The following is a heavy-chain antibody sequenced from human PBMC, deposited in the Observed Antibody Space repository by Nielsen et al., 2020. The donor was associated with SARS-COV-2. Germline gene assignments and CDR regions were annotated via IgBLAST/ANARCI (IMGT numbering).Heavy chain of an antibody. V-gene: IGHV1-69*13. Sequence: SVKVSCKASGGTFSSYAISWVRQAPGQGLEWMGGIIPIFGTANYAQKFQGRVTITADESTSTAYMELRSLRSDDTAVYYCARGSGSGWVTRTPPYFDYWGQGTLVTVSS. CDR3: ARGSGSGWVTRTPPYFDY. CDR2: IIPIFGTA. J-gene: IGHJ4*02. CDR1: GGTFSSYA. D-gene: IGHD6-19*01.